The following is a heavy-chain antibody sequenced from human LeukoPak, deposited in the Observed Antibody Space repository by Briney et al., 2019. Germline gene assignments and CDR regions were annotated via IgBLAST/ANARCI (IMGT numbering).Heavy chain of an antibody. CDR3: AKDGSHHYDYMDV. V-gene: IGHV3-30*02. J-gene: IGHJ6*03. CDR1: GFTFSSYG. Sequence: GGSLRLSCAASGFTFSSYGMHWVRQAPGKGLEWVAFIRYDGSNKYYADSVKGRFTISRDNSKNTLYLQMNTLRAEDTAVYYCAKDGSHHYDYMDVWGKGTTVTVSS. CDR2: IRYDGSNK.